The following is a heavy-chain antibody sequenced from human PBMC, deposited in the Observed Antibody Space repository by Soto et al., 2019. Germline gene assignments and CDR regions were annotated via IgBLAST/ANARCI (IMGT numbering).Heavy chain of an antibody. CDR1: GYSFTSYY. CDR2: INPSGGST. Sequence: QVQLVQSGAEVKKPGASVKVSCKASGYSFTSYYIRWGRQAPGQGLEWMGMINPSGGSTNYAQKFQGRVTMTRDTSTSTVYMEFNSLRSEDTAVYYCARGGGYSYDVWGQGTTVTVSS. D-gene: IGHD5-18*01. V-gene: IGHV1-46*01. J-gene: IGHJ6*02. CDR3: ARGGGYSYDV.